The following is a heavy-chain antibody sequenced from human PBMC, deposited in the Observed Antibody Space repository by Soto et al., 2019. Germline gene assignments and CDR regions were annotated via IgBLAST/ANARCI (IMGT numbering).Heavy chain of an antibody. Sequence: EVQLLESGGGLVQPGGSLRLSCAASGFTFSSYAMSWVRQAPGKGLEWVSAISGSGGSTYYADSVKGRFTISRDNSKNTLYLQMNRLIAEVTAVYYCAKAPMRGYFDYWGQGTLVTVSS. CDR3: AKAPMRGYFDY. J-gene: IGHJ4*02. V-gene: IGHV3-23*01. CDR1: GFTFSSYA. D-gene: IGHD3-22*01. CDR2: ISGSGGST.